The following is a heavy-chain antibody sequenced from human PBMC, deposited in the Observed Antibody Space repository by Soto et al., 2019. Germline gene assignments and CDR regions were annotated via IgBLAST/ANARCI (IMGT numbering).Heavy chain of an antibody. D-gene: IGHD1-1*01. CDR3: ARGVDARPGLYFDY. CDR1: GGSISSGDYY. J-gene: IGHJ4*02. Sequence: SETLSLTCTVSGGSISSGDYYWSWIRQHPGKGLEWIGYIYYSGGTYCNPSLKSRVTISIDTSKNQFSLKLSSVTAADTAVYFCARGVDARPGLYFDYWGQGTLVTVSS. CDR2: IYYSGGT. V-gene: IGHV4-31*03.